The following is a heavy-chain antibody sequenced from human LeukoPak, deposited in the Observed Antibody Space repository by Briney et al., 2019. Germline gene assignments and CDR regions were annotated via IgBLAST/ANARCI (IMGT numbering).Heavy chain of an antibody. CDR2: MYISGST. Sequence: SETLSLTCTVSGVSITNYYWAWIRQPAGKGLEWIGRMYISGSTNYNPSLKSRVSISIDKTKNQFSLKLRSVTAADTAIYYCARDYLVGAPLDSWGQGTLVTVSS. V-gene: IGHV4-4*07. J-gene: IGHJ4*02. CDR1: GVSITNYY. CDR3: ARDYLVGAPLDS. D-gene: IGHD1-26*01.